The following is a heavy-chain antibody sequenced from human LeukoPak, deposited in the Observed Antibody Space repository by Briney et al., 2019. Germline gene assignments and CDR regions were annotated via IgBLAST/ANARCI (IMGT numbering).Heavy chain of an antibody. CDR3: AKPISGGLAVTADWFHP. Sequence: PGGSLRLSCEASGFAFSVYAMSWLPQPPGEGLEWVYTINANSGTTSYAASVRGRFTISRDNSKNALSLQLTTLRADDTATYYCAKPISGGLAVTADWFHPWGQGILVVVSS. CDR1: GFAFSVYA. J-gene: IGHJ5*01. V-gene: IGHV3-23*01. CDR2: INANSGTT. D-gene: IGHD6-19*01.